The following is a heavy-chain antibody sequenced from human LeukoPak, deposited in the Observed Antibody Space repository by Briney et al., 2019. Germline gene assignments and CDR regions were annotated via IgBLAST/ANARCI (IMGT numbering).Heavy chain of an antibody. Sequence: SETLSLTCTVSGGSISSGDYYWSWIRQPPGKGLEWIGYIYYSGGTYYNPSLKSRVTISVDTSKNQFSLKLSSVTAADTAVYYCARVVPAATLDYWGQGTLVTVSS. D-gene: IGHD2-2*01. CDR2: IYYSGGT. CDR3: ARVVPAATLDY. J-gene: IGHJ4*02. V-gene: IGHV4-30-4*08. CDR1: GGSISSGDYY.